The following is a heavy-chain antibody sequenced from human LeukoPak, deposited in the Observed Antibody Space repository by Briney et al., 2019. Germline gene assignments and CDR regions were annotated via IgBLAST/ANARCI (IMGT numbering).Heavy chain of an antibody. CDR2: INSDGSST. CDR1: GFTFSSYW. CDR3: ARDALGDGPVDY. V-gene: IGHV3-74*01. J-gene: IGHJ4*02. D-gene: IGHD5-24*01. Sequence: GGSLRLSRAASGFTFSSYWMHWVRQAPGKGLVWVSRINSDGSSTSYADSVKGRFTISRDNAKNTLYLQMNSLRAEDTAVYYCARDALGDGPVDYWGQGTLVTVSS.